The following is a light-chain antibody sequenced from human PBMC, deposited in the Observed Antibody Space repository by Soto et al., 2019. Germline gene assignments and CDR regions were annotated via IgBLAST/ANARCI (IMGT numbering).Light chain of an antibody. CDR3: SSYTSSSTRV. Sequence: QSALTQPASVSGSPGQSITISCTGTSSDVGGYNYVSWYQQHPGKAPKLMIYEVSNRPSGVSNRFSGSKSGNTASLTISGLQAEDEADYSCSSYTSSSTRVFGGGTKLTVL. V-gene: IGLV2-14*01. CDR1: SSDVGGYNY. J-gene: IGLJ3*02. CDR2: EVS.